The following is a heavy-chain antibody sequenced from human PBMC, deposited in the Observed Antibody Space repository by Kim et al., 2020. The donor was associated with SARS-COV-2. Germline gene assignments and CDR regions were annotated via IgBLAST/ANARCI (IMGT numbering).Heavy chain of an antibody. CDR3: ARVPLDYYGLFDI. J-gene: IGHJ3*02. V-gene: IGHV1-2*02. Sequence: YAQKCQGRVTMTRDTSISTAYMELSRLRSDDTAVYYCARVPLDYYGLFDIWGQGTMVTVSS. D-gene: IGHD3-10*01.